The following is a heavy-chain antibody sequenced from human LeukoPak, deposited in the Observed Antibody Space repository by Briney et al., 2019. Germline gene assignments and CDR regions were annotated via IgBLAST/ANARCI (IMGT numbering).Heavy chain of an antibody. J-gene: IGHJ4*02. D-gene: IGHD3-10*01. CDR1: GFTFSSYG. CDR3: ARDTPMFRGPIDY. CDR2: IWYDGSNK. Sequence: GGSLRLSCAASGFTFSSYGMHWVRQAPGKGLEWVAVIWYDGSNKYYADSVKGRFTISRDNSKNTLYLQMNSLRAEDTAVYYCARDTPMFRGPIDYWGQGTLVTVSS. V-gene: IGHV3-33*01.